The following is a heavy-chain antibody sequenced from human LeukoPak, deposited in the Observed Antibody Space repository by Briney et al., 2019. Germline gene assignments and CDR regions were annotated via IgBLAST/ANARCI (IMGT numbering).Heavy chain of an antibody. D-gene: IGHD4-17*01. J-gene: IGHJ4*02. CDR2: ICYSGTT. CDR1: GGSIGNYC. V-gene: IGHV4-59*01. Sequence: SETLSLTCTVSGGSIGNYCWSWIRQPPGKGLEWIGYICYSGTTNYNPSLKSRVTISVDTSKNQFSLKLSSVTAADTAVYYCARGYGDYFDYWGQGTLVTVSS. CDR3: ARGYGDYFDY.